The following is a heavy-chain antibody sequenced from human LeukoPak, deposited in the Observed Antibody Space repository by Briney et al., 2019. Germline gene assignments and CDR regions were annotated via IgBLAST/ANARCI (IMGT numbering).Heavy chain of an antibody. D-gene: IGHD3-3*01. CDR3: ATGGSRVLFDYYYGMDV. CDR1: GYTFTGYY. CDR2: INPNSGGA. J-gene: IGHJ6*02. V-gene: IGHV1-2*02. Sequence: RASVKVSCKSSGYTFTGYYMHWVRQAPGQGLQWMGWINPNSGGANYAQKFQGRVTMTRDTSISTAYMELSRLRSDDTAVYYCATGGSRVLFDYYYGMDVWGQGTTVTVSS.